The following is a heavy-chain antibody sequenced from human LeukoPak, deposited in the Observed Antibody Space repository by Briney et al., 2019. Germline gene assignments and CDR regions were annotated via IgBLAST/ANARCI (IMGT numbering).Heavy chain of an antibody. CDR3: VRHRTAGIGENWFDP. D-gene: IGHD3-10*01. CDR1: GLSFTDSG. J-gene: IGHJ5*02. CDR2: IANEATNYAT. Sequence: GGSLKLSCAAPGLSFTDSGFHWVRHASGKGLEWVARIANEATNYATAYAASVKGRFTIYRDNSKKTAYLQMNRLKTEDTAVYYCVRHRTAGIGENWFDPWGQGTLVTVSS. V-gene: IGHV3-73*01.